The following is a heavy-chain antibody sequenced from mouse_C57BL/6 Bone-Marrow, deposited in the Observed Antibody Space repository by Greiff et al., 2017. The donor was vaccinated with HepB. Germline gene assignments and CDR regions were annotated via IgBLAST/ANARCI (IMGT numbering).Heavy chain of an antibody. Sequence: EVKLVESGGGLVQPGGSLKLSCAASGFTFSDYYMYWVRQTPEKRLEWVAYISNGGGSTYYPETVKGRFTISRDNAKNTLYLQMSRLKSEDTAMYYCARHYYDYFDYWGQGTTHSLL. V-gene: IGHV5-12*01. CDR3: ARHYYDYFDY. J-gene: IGHJ2*01. CDR2: ISNGGGST. D-gene: IGHD1-1*01. CDR1: GFTFSDYY.